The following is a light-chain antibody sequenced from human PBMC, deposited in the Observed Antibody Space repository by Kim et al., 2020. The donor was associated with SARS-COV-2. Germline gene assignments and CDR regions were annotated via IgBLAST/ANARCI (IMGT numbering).Light chain of an antibody. V-gene: IGKV3-20*01. CDR2: GAS. CDR3: QQHGTSPRT. Sequence: EIVLTQSPGTLSLSPGERVTLSCRASQSGSSTYLAWYQQRPGQAPRLLIYGASSRATGVPDRFSGSGSGADFTLTISRLEPEDFAVYYCQQHGTSPRTFGQGTKVDIK. CDR1: QSGSSTY. J-gene: IGKJ1*01.